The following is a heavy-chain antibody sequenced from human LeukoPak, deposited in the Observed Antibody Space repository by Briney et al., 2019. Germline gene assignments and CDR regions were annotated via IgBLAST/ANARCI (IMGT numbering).Heavy chain of an antibody. CDR2: IYSSGST. D-gene: IGHD6-13*01. V-gene: IGHV4-4*07. CDR3: ARTLGMSAAGSFDY. J-gene: IGHJ4*02. CDR1: GGSISSYY. Sequence: TSETLSLTCTVSGGSISSYYWSWIRQPAGKGLEWIGRIYSSGSTNYNPSLRSRVTMSVDTSKNQFSLKLSSVTAADTAVYYCARTLGMSAAGSFDYWGRGTLVTVSS.